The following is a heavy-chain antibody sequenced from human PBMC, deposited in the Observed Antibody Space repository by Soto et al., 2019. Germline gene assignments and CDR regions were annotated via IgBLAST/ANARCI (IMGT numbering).Heavy chain of an antibody. CDR1: GYTFTSYG. J-gene: IGHJ5*02. D-gene: IGHD4-17*01. V-gene: IGHV1-18*01. CDR3: ARVPPVTKGYNWFDP. CDR2: ISVYNGNT. Sequence: QVQLVQSGAEVKKPGASVKVSCKASGYTFTSYGISWVRQAPGQGLEWMGWISVYNGNTNYAQKLQGRVTMXXDXSXXTAYMELRSLRSDDTAVYYCARVPPVTKGYNWFDPWGQGTLVTVSS.